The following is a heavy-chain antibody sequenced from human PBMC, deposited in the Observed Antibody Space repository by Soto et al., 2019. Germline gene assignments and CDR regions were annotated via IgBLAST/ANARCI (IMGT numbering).Heavy chain of an antibody. J-gene: IGHJ4*02. V-gene: IGHV3-7*03. D-gene: IGHD3-22*01. CDR1: GFTFSSYW. Sequence: EVQLVESGGGLVQPGGSLRLSCAASGFTFSSYWMSWVRQAPGKGLQWVANINRDGNEKYYVDSLKGRFTISRDNAENSLYLQMNPLRAEDTAVYYCARAPDGSGSYYYFDGWGQGTLVTVSS. CDR3: ARAPDGSGSYYYFDG. CDR2: INRDGNEK.